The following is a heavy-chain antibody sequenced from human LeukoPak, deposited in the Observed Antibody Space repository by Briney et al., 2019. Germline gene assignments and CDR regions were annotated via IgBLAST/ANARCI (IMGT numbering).Heavy chain of an antibody. Sequence: SQTLSLTCTVSGGSISSGSYYWSWIRQPAGKGLEWIGRIYTSGSTNYNPSLKSRVTISVDTSKNQFSLKLSSVTAADTAVYYCARSDGYGLVGIWGQGTMVTVSS. CDR3: ARSDGYGLVGI. D-gene: IGHD3-10*01. J-gene: IGHJ3*02. CDR2: IYTSGST. V-gene: IGHV4-61*02. CDR1: GGSISSGSYY.